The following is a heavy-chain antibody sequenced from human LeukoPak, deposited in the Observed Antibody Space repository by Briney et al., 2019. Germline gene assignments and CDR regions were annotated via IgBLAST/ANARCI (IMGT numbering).Heavy chain of an antibody. V-gene: IGHV4-38-2*02. CDR3: ARDGGQRLPIGGFDY. J-gene: IGHJ4*02. Sequence: SETLSLTCTVSVYSISSGYYWGWIRQPPGKGLAWIGSIYHSGSTYYNPSLKSRVTISVDTSKNQFSLKLSSVTAADTAVYYCARDGGQRLPIGGFDYWGQGTLVTVSS. CDR2: IYHSGST. CDR1: VYSISSGYY. D-gene: IGHD6-25*01.